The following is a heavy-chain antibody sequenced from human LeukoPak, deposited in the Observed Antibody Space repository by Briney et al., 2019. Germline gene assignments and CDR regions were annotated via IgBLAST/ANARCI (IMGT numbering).Heavy chain of an antibody. D-gene: IGHD5-24*01. J-gene: IGHJ6*03. CDR1: GYTFTSYD. Sequence: GASVKVSCKASGYTFTSYDINWVRQATGQGLEWMGWMNPNSGNTGYAQKFQGRVTITRNTSISTAYMELSSLRSEDTAVYYCARGRDGYINYYYYYYMDVWGKGTTVTISS. CDR2: MNPNSGNT. V-gene: IGHV1-8*03. CDR3: ARGRDGYINYYYYYYMDV.